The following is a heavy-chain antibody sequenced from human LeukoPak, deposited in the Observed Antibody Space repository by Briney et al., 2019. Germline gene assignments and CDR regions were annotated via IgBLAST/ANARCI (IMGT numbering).Heavy chain of an antibody. CDR2: ISAYNGNT. J-gene: IGHJ4*02. V-gene: IGHV1-18*01. Sequence: ASVKVSCKASGYTFTSYGISWVRQAPGQGLEWMGWISAYNGNTNYAQKFQGRVTITADKSTSTAYMELSSLRSEDTAVYYCARNLPPDRVTTVWFDYWGQGTLVTVSS. CDR1: GYTFTSYG. CDR3: ARNLPPDRVTTVWFDY. D-gene: IGHD4-11*01.